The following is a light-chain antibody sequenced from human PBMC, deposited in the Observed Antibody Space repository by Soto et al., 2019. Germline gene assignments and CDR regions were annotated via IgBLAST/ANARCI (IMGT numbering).Light chain of an antibody. CDR3: QQSYNTLA. CDR1: QTISRY. Sequence: IQMTQSPSSLSASVGDRVTITCRASQTISRYFNWYQQKPGKAPKLLIFAASSLQSGVPSRFSGSGSGTEFTLAISSRRPEDFATYYFQQSYNTLAFGPGTKVDLK. J-gene: IGKJ3*01. CDR2: AAS. V-gene: IGKV1-39*01.